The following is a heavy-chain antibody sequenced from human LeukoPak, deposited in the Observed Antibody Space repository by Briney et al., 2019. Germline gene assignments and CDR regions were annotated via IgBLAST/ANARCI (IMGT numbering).Heavy chain of an antibody. V-gene: IGHV3-48*02. D-gene: IGHD3-10*01. CDR1: EFTFSSYS. Sequence: GGSLRLSCEASEFTFSSYSMNWVRQAPGKGLEWVSYISDRSSIIYYADSVKGRFTISRDNAKNSLYLQMSTLRDEDTAVYYCARTGYGGYFFDYWGQGALVTASS. J-gene: IGHJ4*02. CDR2: ISDRSSII. CDR3: ARTGYGGYFFDY.